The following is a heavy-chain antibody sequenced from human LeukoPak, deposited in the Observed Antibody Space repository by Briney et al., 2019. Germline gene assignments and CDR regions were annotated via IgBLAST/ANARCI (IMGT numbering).Heavy chain of an antibody. CDR2: INHSGST. CDR3: ARRSLYCSSTSCYGFDY. Sequence: WETLSLTCAVYGGSFSGYYWSWIRQPPGKGLEWVGEINHSGSTNYNPSLKSRVTISVATSKNQFSLKPSSVTAADTAVYYCARRSLYCSSTSCYGFDYWGQGTLVAVSS. V-gene: IGHV4-34*01. D-gene: IGHD2-2*01. J-gene: IGHJ4*02. CDR1: GGSFSGYY.